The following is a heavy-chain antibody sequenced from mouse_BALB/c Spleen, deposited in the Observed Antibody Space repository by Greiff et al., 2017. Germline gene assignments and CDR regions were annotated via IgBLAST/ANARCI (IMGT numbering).Heavy chain of an antibody. Sequence: VQLVESGGGLVQPGGSLKLSCAASGFTFSSYTMSWVRQTPEKRLEWVAYISNGGGSTYYPDTVKGRFTISRDNAKNTLYLQMSSLKSEDTAMYYCARRYGSSYGYAMDYWGQGTSVTVSS. V-gene: IGHV5-12-2*01. CDR1: GFTFSSYT. CDR2: ISNGGGST. J-gene: IGHJ4*01. D-gene: IGHD1-1*01. CDR3: ARRYGSSYGYAMDY.